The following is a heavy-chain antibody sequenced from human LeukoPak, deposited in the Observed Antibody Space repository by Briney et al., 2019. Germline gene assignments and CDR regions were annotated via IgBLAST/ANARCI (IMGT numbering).Heavy chain of an antibody. CDR1: GFTFSSSA. D-gene: IGHD1-14*01. CDR3: ARDSGTLDAFDI. J-gene: IGHJ3*02. V-gene: IGHV3-21*04. Sequence: GGSLSLSCAASGFTFSSSAMSWVRQAPGKGLEWVSAISNNGGYTYYADSVKGRFTISRDNAKNSLYLQMNSLRAEDTAVYYCARDSGTLDAFDIWGQGTMVTVSS. CDR2: ISNNGGYT.